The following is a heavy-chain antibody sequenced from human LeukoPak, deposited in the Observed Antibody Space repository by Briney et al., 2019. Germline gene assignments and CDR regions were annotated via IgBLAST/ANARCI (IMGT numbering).Heavy chain of an antibody. CDR1: GFTFSSYA. Sequence: GGSLRLSRAASGFTFSSYAMHWVRQAPGKGLEWVAVISYDGSNKYYADSVKGRFTISRDNSKNTLYLQMNSLRAEDTAVYYCARVRYYYDSSGYGGGTYYFDYWGQGTLVTVSS. D-gene: IGHD3-22*01. J-gene: IGHJ4*02. V-gene: IGHV3-30*04. CDR2: ISYDGSNK. CDR3: ARVRYYYDSSGYGGGTYYFDY.